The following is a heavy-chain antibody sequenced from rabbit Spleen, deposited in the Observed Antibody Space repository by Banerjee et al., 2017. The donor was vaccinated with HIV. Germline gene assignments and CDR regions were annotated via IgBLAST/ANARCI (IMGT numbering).Heavy chain of an antibody. CDR1: GFDFSSYG. CDR3: ARDLVAVIGWNFNL. Sequence: QSLVESGGGLVQPGGSLKLSCKASGFDFSSYGVSWVRQAPGKGLQWIACINAVTGKAVYATWAKGRFTFSKTSSTTVTLQMTSLTAADTATYFCARDLVAVIGWNFNLWGPGTLVTVS. J-gene: IGHJ4*01. V-gene: IGHV1S40*01. D-gene: IGHD1-1*01. CDR2: INAVTGKA.